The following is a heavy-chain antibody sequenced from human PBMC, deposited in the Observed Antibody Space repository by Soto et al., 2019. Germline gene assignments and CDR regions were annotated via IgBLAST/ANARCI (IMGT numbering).Heavy chain of an antibody. CDR3: VRRLSFNSAWYYFDY. CDR2: IYYSGST. Sequence: SETLSLTCTVSGGSISSYYWSWIRQPPGKGLEWIGYIYYSGSTNYNPSLKSRVTISVDTSKNQFSLKLSSVTAADTAVYYCVRRLSFNSAWYYFDYWGQGTLVTVSS. D-gene: IGHD6-19*01. V-gene: IGHV4-59*01. J-gene: IGHJ4*02. CDR1: GGSISSYY.